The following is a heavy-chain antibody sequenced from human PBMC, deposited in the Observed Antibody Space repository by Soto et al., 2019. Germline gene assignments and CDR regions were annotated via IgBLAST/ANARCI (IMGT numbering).Heavy chain of an antibody. CDR2: ISGSGGST. CDR3: ATSGRYNLNDVGYFDY. Sequence: GGSLRLSCAASGFTFSSYAMSWVRQAPGKGLEWVSAISGSGGSTYYADSVKGRFTISRDNSKNTLYLQMNSLRAEDSAVYYCATSGRYNLNDVGYFDYWGQGTLVTVSS. CDR1: GFTFSSYA. J-gene: IGHJ4*02. V-gene: IGHV3-23*01. D-gene: IGHD1-20*01.